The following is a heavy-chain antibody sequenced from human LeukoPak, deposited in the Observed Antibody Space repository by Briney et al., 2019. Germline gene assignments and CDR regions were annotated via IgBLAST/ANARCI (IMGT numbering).Heavy chain of an antibody. D-gene: IGHD5-24*01. CDR1: GGSISGYY. J-gene: IGHJ4*02. Sequence: TASETLSLTCTVSGGSISGYYWSWIRQPPGKGLEWIGLIHYSGGTNYNPSLKSRVAISVDTSKNQFSLRLSSVTAADTAVYYCARDLELGYWGQGTLVTVSS. CDR3: ARDLELGY. V-gene: IGHV4-59*01. CDR2: IHYSGGT.